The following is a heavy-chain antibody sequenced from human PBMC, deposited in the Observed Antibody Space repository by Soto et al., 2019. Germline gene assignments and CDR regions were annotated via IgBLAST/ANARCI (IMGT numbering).Heavy chain of an antibody. CDR2: ISGSGGST. CDR3: AKDINWNSPPGPGPFDY. D-gene: IGHD1-7*01. V-gene: IGHV3-23*01. Sequence: GGSLRLSCAASGFTFSSYAMSWVRQAPGKGLEWVSAISGSGGSTYYADSVKGRFTISRDNSKNTLYLQMNSLRAEDTAVYYCAKDINWNSPPGPGPFDYWGQGTLVTVSS. J-gene: IGHJ4*02. CDR1: GFTFSSYA.